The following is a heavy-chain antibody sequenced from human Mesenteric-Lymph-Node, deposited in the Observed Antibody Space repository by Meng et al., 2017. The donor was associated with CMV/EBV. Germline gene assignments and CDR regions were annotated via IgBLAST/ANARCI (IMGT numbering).Heavy chain of an antibody. D-gene: IGHD3-3*01. V-gene: IGHV4-59*01. CDR3: ARRTIFGPYGLDV. Sequence: SETLSLTCAVSGGSISTYYWSWIRQVPGKGLEWIAYFYYSGSTNYNPSLQSRLTISVDTSKNQISLKLTSVTAADTAVYYCARRTIFGPYGLDVWGQGTTVTVSS. CDR1: GGSISTYY. CDR2: FYYSGST. J-gene: IGHJ6*02.